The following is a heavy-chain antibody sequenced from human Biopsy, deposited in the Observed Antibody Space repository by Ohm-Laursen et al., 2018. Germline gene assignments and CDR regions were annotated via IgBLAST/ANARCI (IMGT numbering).Heavy chain of an antibody. V-gene: IGHV4-39*01. CDR1: GGSVSSNVAY. CDR3: ARHPTGFWFDP. J-gene: IGHJ5*02. CDR2: IFYSGIT. Sequence: PSQTLSLTCTVSGGSVSSNVAYWAWIRQPPGKGLESIGSIFYSGITYYNPSLQSQVTMSVDTSQNQFSLNLTSVSAADTAVYYCARHPTGFWFDPWGQGTLVIVSS.